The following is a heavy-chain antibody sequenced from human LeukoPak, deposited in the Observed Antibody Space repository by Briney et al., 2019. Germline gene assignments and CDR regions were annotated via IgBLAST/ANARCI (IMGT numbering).Heavy chain of an antibody. Sequence: SETLSLTCTVSGGSISSYYWSWVRQPPGKGLEWIGYIYYSGSTNYNPSLKSRVTISVDTSKNQFSLKLSSVTAADTAVYYCASSRLGRGASGWYFDLWGRGTLVTVSS. J-gene: IGHJ2*01. D-gene: IGHD2-2*01. V-gene: IGHV4-59*01. CDR1: GGSISSYY. CDR2: IYYSGST. CDR3: ASSRLGRGASGWYFDL.